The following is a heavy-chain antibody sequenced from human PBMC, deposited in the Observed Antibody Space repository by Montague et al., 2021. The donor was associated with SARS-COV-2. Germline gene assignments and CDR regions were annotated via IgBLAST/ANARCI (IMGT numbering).Heavy chain of an antibody. D-gene: IGHD1-26*01. CDR2: IYYSGTT. J-gene: IGHJ5*02. CDR3: ARDVWFSNYEGWFDA. V-gene: IGHV4-39*07. Sequence: SETLSLTCTVSGGSITTTSYYWGWIRQPPGKGLEWIGSIYYSGTTDYNPSLQSRVTISVDTSKNQFSLRLSSVTAADTAMYYCARDVWFSNYEGWFDAWGQGTLVTVSS. CDR1: GGSITTTSYY.